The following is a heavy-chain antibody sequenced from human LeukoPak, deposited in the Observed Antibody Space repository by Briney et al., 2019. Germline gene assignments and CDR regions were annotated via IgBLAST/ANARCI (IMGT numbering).Heavy chain of an antibody. Sequence: PGGSLRLSCVASGFTFSIYWMSWVRQAPGRGPEWLAIIKEDGSVIWDVESVRGRFTISRDNAKNSVYLEMNSLRAEDTAAYYCARGSGRQQLEQNYWGQGNLVTVSS. D-gene: IGHD6-13*01. CDR2: IKEDGSVI. V-gene: IGHV3-7*01. CDR3: ARGSGRQQLEQNY. CDR1: GFTFSIYW. J-gene: IGHJ4*02.